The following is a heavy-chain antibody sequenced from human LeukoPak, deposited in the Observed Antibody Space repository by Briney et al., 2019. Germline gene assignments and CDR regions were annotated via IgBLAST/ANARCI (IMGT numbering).Heavy chain of an antibody. Sequence: PGGSLRLSCAASGFTVSSNYMSWVRQAPGKGLEWVSIIYAGGSAYYADSVKGRFTISRDNSKNTLYLEMNSLRVEDTAMYYCATGRWLRLFDYWGQGTLVTVSS. D-gene: IGHD5-24*01. J-gene: IGHJ4*02. CDR3: ATGRWLRLFDY. CDR1: GFTVSSNY. CDR2: IYAGGSA. V-gene: IGHV3-66*01.